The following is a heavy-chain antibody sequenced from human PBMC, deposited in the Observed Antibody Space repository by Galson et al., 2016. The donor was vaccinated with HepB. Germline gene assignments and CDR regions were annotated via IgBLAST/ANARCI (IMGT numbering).Heavy chain of an antibody. J-gene: IGHJ4*02. D-gene: IGHD2-15*01. CDR1: GGSIINYY. CDR2: IDHSGST. CDR3: ARMDPALISGFDY. V-gene: IGHV4-59*01. Sequence: SETLSLTCTVSGGSIINYYWSWIRQPPGKGLEWIAYIDHSGSTNYNPSLKSRVTISVDTSRNQFSLKLSSVTAADTAVYYCARMDPALISGFDYWGQGTLVTVSS.